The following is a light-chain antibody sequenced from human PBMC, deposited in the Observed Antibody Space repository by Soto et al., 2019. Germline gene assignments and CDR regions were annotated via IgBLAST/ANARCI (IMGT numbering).Light chain of an antibody. V-gene: IGKV3-11*01. Sequence: ENVLTQSPAPMSLSPWERATLSCMASQSFSSYLAWYQQKPGQAPRLLIYDASNRATGIPARFSGSGSGTEFTLTVGSLQSDDIAVYYCQQYNGWPRTFGQGTKVDIK. CDR2: DAS. J-gene: IGKJ1*01. CDR1: QSFSSY. CDR3: QQYNGWPRT.